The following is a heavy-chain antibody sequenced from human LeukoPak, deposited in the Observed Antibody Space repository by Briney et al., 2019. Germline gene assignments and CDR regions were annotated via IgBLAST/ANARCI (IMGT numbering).Heavy chain of an antibody. CDR1: GFTFTSYG. CDR3: AKDLIRGCSSTSCSV. D-gene: IGHD2-2*01. CDR2: ISYDGSNK. J-gene: IGHJ4*02. Sequence: PGGSLRLSCAASGFTFTSYGMHWVRQAPGKGLEWLALISYDGSNKYSADSVKGRFTISRDNAKNSLYLQMNSLRAEDTAVYYCAKDLIRGCSSTSCSVWGQGTLVTVSS. V-gene: IGHV3-30*18.